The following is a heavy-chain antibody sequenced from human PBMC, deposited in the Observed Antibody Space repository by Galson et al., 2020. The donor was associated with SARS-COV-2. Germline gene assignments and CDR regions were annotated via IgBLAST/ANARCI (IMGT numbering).Heavy chain of an antibody. D-gene: IGHD2-2*02. V-gene: IGHV3-15*01. CDR1: GFIFSNAW. Sequence: GESLKISCAASGFIFSNAWMTWVRQAPGKGLEWVGHIKSQTDGGTTDYAAPVRGRFSISRDDSRNMLFLQMNTLKTEDTAVYYCTTEGDTAPPRRFVPGGQGTLVTVSS. CDR2: IKSQTDGGTT. J-gene: IGHJ5*02. CDR3: TTEGDTAPPRRFVP.